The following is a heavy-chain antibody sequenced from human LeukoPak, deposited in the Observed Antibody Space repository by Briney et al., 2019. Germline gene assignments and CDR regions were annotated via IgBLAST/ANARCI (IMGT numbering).Heavy chain of an antibody. D-gene: IGHD3-22*01. CDR2: ISGSGGST. CDR3: AKDGDLALLAYYYDSSGPMHY. Sequence: GGSLRLSCAASGFTFSSYAMSWVRQAPGKGLEWVSAISGSGGSTYYADSVKGQFTISRGNSKNTLYLQMNSLRAEDTAVYYCAKDGDLALLAYYYDSSGPMHYWGQGTLVTVSS. CDR1: GFTFSSYA. J-gene: IGHJ4*02. V-gene: IGHV3-23*01.